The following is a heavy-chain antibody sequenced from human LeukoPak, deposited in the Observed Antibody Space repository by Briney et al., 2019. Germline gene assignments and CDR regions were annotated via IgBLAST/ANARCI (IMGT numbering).Heavy chain of an antibody. D-gene: IGHD2-2*01. CDR1: GGSISSSSYY. CDR3: ARQYIVVVPAAYFDY. Sequence: PSETLSLTCTVSGGSISSSSYYWGWIRQPPGKGLEWIGSIYYSGSTYYNPSLKSRVTISVDTSKNQFSLKLGSVTAADTAVYYCARQYIVVVPAAYFDYWGQGTLVTVSS. J-gene: IGHJ4*02. V-gene: IGHV4-39*01. CDR2: IYYSGST.